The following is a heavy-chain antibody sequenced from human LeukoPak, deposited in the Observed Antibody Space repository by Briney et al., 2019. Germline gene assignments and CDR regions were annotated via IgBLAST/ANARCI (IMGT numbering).Heavy chain of an antibody. V-gene: IGHV1-46*01. J-gene: IGHJ4*02. CDR2: INPSGGST. CDR3: AVRSYSSPFDY. D-gene: IGHD1-26*01. Sequence: ATVKVSCKASGYTFTSYYMHWVRQAPGQGLEWMGIINPSGGSTSYAQKFQGRVTMTRDTSTSTVYMELSRLRSDDTAVYYCAVRSYSSPFDYWGQGTLVTVSS. CDR1: GYTFTSYY.